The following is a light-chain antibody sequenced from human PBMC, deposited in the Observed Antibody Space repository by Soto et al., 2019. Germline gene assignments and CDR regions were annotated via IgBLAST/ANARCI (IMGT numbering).Light chain of an antibody. CDR1: QSVSSSY. CDR3: QQYGSSPPIT. J-gene: IGKJ5*01. Sequence: GLTRSRGTLSLSPGERATLPCRASQSVSSSYLAWYQQKPGQAPRRLICGASSRATGIPDRFSGSGSGTDFTLTISRLEPEDFAVYYCQQYGSSPPITFGQGTRLEIK. V-gene: IGKV3-20*01. CDR2: GAS.